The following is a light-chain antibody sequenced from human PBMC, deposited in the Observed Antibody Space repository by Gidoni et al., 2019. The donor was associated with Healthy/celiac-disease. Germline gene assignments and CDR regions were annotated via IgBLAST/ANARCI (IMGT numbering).Light chain of an antibody. CDR1: SSDVGGYNY. CDR2: DVS. Sequence: QSALTQPASVSGSPGQSITIPCTGTSSDVGGYNYASWYQQHPGKAPKLMIYDVSNRPSGVSNRCAGSKSGNTASLTISGLQAEDEADYYCSSYTSSSTRVFGGGTKLTVL. CDR3: SSYTSSSTRV. V-gene: IGLV2-14*01. J-gene: IGLJ3*02.